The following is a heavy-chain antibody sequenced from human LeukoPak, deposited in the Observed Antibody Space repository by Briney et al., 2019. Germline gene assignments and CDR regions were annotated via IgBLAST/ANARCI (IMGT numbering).Heavy chain of an antibody. D-gene: IGHD3-22*01. CDR3: ARASGLEPYYDSSGYSYYFDY. V-gene: IGHV4-30-4*08. Sequence: PSETLSLTCTVSGGSISSGGYYWSWIRQPPGKGLEWIGYSYYGGSTYYNPSLKSRITISLDTSKNQVSLKLSSVTAADTAVYYCARASGLEPYYDSSGYSYYFDYWGQGTLVTVSS. J-gene: IGHJ4*02. CDR2: SYYGGST. CDR1: GGSISSGGYY.